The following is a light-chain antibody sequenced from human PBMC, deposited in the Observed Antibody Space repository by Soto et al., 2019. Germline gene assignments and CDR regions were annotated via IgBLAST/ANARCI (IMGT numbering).Light chain of an antibody. CDR1: QSISYW. J-gene: IGKJ4*01. V-gene: IGKV1-5*03. CDR2: KAS. Sequence: DIQMTQSPSTLPASVGHRVTITCRASQSISYWLAWYQQKPGKAPNLLIYKASSLESGVPSRFSGSGSGTEFTLTINSLQPDDFATYYCQQYSNYPLTFGGGTKVEI. CDR3: QQYSNYPLT.